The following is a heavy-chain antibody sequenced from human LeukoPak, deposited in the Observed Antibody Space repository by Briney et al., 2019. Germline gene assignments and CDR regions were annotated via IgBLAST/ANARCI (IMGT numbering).Heavy chain of an antibody. CDR3: AVDFWSGYYRMDY. D-gene: IGHD3-3*01. J-gene: IGHJ4*02. CDR1: GDSISSSRYH. CDR2: TYFSGST. V-gene: IGHV4-39*01. Sequence: SETLSLTCSVSGDSISSSRYHWGWIRQAPGKGLEWIGNTYFSGSTSYNPSLKSRVTISVDTSKNQFSLKLSSVTAADTAVYYCAVDFWSGYYRMDYWGQGTLVTVSS.